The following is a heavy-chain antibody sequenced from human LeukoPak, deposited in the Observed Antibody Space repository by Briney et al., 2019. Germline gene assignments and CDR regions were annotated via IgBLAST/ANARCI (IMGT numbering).Heavy chain of an antibody. J-gene: IGHJ4*02. V-gene: IGHV1-69*01. CDR3: AGLDIVVVPAAYNTNGYFDN. Sequence: ASVKVSCKASGGTFSSYAVSWVRQAPGQGLEWMGGIIPIFGTANYAQKFQGRVTITADESTSTAYMELSSLRSEDTAVYYCAGLDIVVVPAAYNTNGYFDNWGQGTLVTVSS. CDR2: IIPIFGTA. CDR1: GGTFSSYA. D-gene: IGHD2-2*01.